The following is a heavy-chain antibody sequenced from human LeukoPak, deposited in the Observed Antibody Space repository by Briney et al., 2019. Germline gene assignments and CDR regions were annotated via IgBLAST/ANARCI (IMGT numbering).Heavy chain of an antibody. J-gene: IGHJ4*02. CDR3: AKDKHNWGSDY. D-gene: IGHD7-27*01. CDR1: GFTFSNNY. V-gene: IGHV3-23*01. CDR2: INKNGDTT. Sequence: GGSLRLSCAASGFTFSNNYMSWVRQAPGGGLEWVSGINKNGDTTHYADSVKGRFTISRDKSKNTLFLQISSLRVEDTAVYYCAKDKHNWGSDYWGQGTLVTVSS.